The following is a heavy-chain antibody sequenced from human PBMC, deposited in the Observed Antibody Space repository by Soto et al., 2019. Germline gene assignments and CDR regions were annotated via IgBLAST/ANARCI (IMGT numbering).Heavy chain of an antibody. CDR2: ISYDGSNK. D-gene: IGHD6-19*01. J-gene: IGHJ4*02. CDR3: AKSFGPLAVALDY. Sequence: VQLVESGGGVVQPGRSLRLSCAASGFTFSSYGMHWVRQAPGKGLEWVAVISYDGSNKYYADSVKGRFTISRDNSKNTLYLQMNSLRAEDTAVYYCAKSFGPLAVALDYWGQGTLVTVSS. CDR1: GFTFSSYG. V-gene: IGHV3-30*18.